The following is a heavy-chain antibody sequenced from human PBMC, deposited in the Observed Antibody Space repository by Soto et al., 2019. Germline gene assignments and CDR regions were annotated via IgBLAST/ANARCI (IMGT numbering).Heavy chain of an antibody. D-gene: IGHD2-21*01. J-gene: IGHJ4*02. Sequence: EVQLVESGGGLVKPGESVRLSCAASGFSFDNAWMNWVRQAPGKGLEWVGRIQSKTYGETTDYAAPVKGRFTISRDDSKNTLYLQMNSLKAEESAVYYCTSGLIVVVAASRLAGYLGQGTLVTVSS. V-gene: IGHV3-15*07. CDR1: GFSFDNAW. CDR2: IQSKTYGETT. CDR3: TSGLIVVVAASRLAGY.